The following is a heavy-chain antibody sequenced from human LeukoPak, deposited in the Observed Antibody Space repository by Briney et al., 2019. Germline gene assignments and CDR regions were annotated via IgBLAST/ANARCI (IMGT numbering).Heavy chain of an antibody. CDR2: ISTFNGNT. CDR1: GYTFTSYG. Sequence: GASVKVSCKASGYTFTSYGISWMRQAPGQGLEWMGWISTFNGNTIYAQKLQGRVTMTTDTSTSTAYMELRSLRSDDTAVYYCARTEYGSGSYWQDDGEMATFDYWGQGTLVTVSS. D-gene: IGHD3-10*01. J-gene: IGHJ4*02. CDR3: ARTEYGSGSYWQDDGEMATFDY. V-gene: IGHV1-18*01.